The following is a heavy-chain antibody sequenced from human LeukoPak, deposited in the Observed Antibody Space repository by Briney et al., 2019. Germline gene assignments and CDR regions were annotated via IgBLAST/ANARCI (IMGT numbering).Heavy chain of an antibody. J-gene: IGHJ5*02. CDR3: ARSHGSTAAWFDP. D-gene: IGHD5-18*01. V-gene: IGHV1-46*01. CDR2: INPSGGST. Sequence: ASVKVSCKASGYTFTSYYMHWVRQAPGQGLEWMGIINPSGGSTSYAQKFQGRVTMTRDTSTSTVYMELSSLRSVDTAVYYCARSHGSTAAWFDPWGQGTLVTVSS. CDR1: GYTFTSYY.